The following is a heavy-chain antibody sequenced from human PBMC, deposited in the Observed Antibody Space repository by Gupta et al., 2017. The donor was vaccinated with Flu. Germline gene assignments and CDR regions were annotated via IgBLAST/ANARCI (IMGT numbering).Heavy chain of an antibody. J-gene: IGHJ4*02. V-gene: IGHV3-23*01. Sequence: MSGVRQAPGKGLEWVSAISGSGGSTYYADSVKGRFTISRDNSKNTLYLQMNSLRAEDTAVYYCAKDLSDCSSTSCYPALDYWGQGTLVTVSS. D-gene: IGHD2-2*01. CDR2: ISGSGGST. CDR3: AKDLSDCSSTSCYPALDY.